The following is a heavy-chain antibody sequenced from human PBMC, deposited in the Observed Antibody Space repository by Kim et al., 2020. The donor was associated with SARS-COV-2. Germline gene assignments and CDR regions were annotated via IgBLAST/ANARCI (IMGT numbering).Heavy chain of an antibody. J-gene: IGHJ5*01. D-gene: IGHD3-10*01. V-gene: IGHV5-51*01. Sequence: GGSLRLSCKTSGYSFSNYWIGWVRQMPGKGLEYMGIIYPADSDTRYSPSFQGLVTISADKSISTAYLQWSNLKPSDSAIYYCSRHVIIPFTWSSLVNWF. CDR3: SRHVIIPFTWSSLVNWF. CDR2: IYPADSDT. CDR1: GYSFSNYW.